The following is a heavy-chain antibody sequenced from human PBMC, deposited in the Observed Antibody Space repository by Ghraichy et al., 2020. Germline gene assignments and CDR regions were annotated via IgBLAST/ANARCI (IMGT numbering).Heavy chain of an antibody. J-gene: IGHJ6*02. V-gene: IGHV4-34*01. CDR2: INHSGST. D-gene: IGHD3-10*01. CDR3: ARGGWFGAKGATYYYYYGMDV. Sequence: SETLSLTCAVYGGSFSGYYWSWIRQPPGKGLEWIGEINHSGSTNYNPSLKSRVTISVDTSKNQFSLKLSSVTAADTAVYYCARGGWFGAKGATYYYYYGMDVWGQGTTVTVSS. CDR1: GGSFSGYY.